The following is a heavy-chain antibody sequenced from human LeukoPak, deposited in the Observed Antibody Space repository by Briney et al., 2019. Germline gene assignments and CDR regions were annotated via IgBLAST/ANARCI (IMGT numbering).Heavy chain of an antibody. CDR1: GFSFSSYG. CDR2: ISGGGGST. CDR3: ARGAGYNYPYYFDY. J-gene: IGHJ4*02. V-gene: IGHV3-23*01. D-gene: IGHD5-24*01. Sequence: PGGSLRLSCAASGFSFSSYGMTWVRQAPGKGLEWVSSISGGGGSTNSADSVKGRFTISRDNSKNTLYLQMNSLRAEDTAVYYCARGAGYNYPYYFDYWGQGTLVTVSS.